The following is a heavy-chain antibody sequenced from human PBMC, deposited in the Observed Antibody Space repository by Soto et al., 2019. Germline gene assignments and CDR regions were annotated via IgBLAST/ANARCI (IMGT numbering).Heavy chain of an antibody. Sequence: GGSLRLSCTASGFTFGDYAMSWFRQAPGKGLEWVGFIRSKAYGGTTEYAASVKGRFTISRDDSKSIAYLQMNSLKTEDTAVYYCTRGVGPTVTRGYYMDVWGKGTTVTVSS. D-gene: IGHD4-17*01. J-gene: IGHJ6*03. CDR3: TRGVGPTVTRGYYMDV. CDR1: GFTFGDYA. V-gene: IGHV3-49*03. CDR2: IRSKAYGGTT.